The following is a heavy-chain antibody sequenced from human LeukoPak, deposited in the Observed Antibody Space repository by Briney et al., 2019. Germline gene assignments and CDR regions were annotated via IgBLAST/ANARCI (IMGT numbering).Heavy chain of an antibody. CDR3: ARVGREYSSSPDPYYFDY. CDR2: IIPIFGTA. Sequence: EASVKVSCTASGGTFSSFSWVRQAPGQGLEWMGGIIPIFGTANYAQKFQGRVTITTDESTSTAYMELSSLRSEDTAVYYCARVGREYSSSPDPYYFDYWGQGTLVTVSS. CDR1: GGTFSS. V-gene: IGHV1-69*05. J-gene: IGHJ4*02. D-gene: IGHD6-6*01.